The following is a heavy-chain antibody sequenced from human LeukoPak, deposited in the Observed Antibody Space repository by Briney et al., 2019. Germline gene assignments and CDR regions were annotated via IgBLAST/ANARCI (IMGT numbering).Heavy chain of an antibody. D-gene: IGHD2-15*01. CDR2: IYHTGST. J-gene: IGHJ5*02. CDR1: GGSISSGAYS. V-gene: IGHV4-30-4*07. Sequence: PSETLSLTCAVSGGSISSGAYSWSWIRQPPGKGLAWIGFIYHTGSTYYNPSLKSRATISVDTSKNQSFLKLSSVTAATTAVYYCVRLGYCSGGGCFGNLFDPWGQGTLVTVSS. CDR3: VRLGYCSGGGCFGNLFDP.